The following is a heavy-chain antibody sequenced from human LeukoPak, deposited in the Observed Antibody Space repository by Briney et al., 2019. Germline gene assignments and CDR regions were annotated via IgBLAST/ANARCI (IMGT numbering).Heavy chain of an antibody. CDR1: GFTFSSYG. CDR3: AKDQPYYYDSSGFLGFFDY. CDR2: IRYDGSNK. V-gene: IGHV3-30*02. J-gene: IGHJ4*02. D-gene: IGHD3-22*01. Sequence: GGSLRLSCAASGFTFSSYGMHWVRQAPGEGLEWVAFIRYDGSNKYYADSVKGRFTISRDNSKNTLYLQMNSLRAEDTAVYYCAKDQPYYYDSSGFLGFFDYWGQGTLVTVSS.